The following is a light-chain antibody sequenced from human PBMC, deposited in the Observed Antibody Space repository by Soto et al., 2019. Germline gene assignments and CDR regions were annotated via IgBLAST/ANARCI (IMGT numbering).Light chain of an antibody. CDR3: QSYDSSLSGLV. V-gene: IGLV1-40*01. Sequence: QVVLTQPPSVSGAPGQRVTISWTGSSSNIGAGYDVHWYQQLPGTAPKLLIYGNSNRPSGVPDRFSGSKSGTSASLAITGLQAEDEADYYCQSYDSSLSGLVFGGGTKVTVL. J-gene: IGLJ2*01. CDR2: GNS. CDR1: SSNIGAGYD.